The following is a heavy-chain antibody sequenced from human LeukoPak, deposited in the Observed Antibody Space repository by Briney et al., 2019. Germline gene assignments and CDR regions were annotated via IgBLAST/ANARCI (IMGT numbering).Heavy chain of an antibody. J-gene: IGHJ5*02. Sequence: SVKVSCKASGGTFSSYAISWVRQAPGQGLEWMGGIIPIFGTANYAQKFQGRVTITADESTSTAYMELSSLRSEDTAVYYCAGVMADSSGYLNWFDPWGQGTLVTVSS. D-gene: IGHD3-22*01. CDR3: AGVMADSSGYLNWFDP. CDR2: IIPIFGTA. V-gene: IGHV1-69*13. CDR1: GGTFSSYA.